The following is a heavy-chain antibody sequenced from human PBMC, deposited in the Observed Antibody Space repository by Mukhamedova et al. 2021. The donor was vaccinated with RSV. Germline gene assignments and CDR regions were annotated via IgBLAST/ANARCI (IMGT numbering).Heavy chain of an antibody. V-gene: IGHV4-39*01. CDR3: ARPLRGYSGYDFGA. Sequence: GGTTYYNPSLKSRVTMSVDTSKNQFSLNMSSVTATDTAVYYCARPLRGYSGYDFGAWGQGTLVTVSS. CDR2: GGTT. D-gene: IGHD5-12*01. J-gene: IGHJ5*02.